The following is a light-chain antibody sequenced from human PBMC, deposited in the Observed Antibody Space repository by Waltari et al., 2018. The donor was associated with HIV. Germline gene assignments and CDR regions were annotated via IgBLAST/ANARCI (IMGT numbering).Light chain of an antibody. CDR3: SSYTNSDILL. V-gene: IGLV2-14*01. J-gene: IGLJ2*01. CDR1: NTDIGLYNL. Sequence: QSALTQPASVSGSPGQSITISCTGANTDIGLYNLVSWYRQHPDKAPQLVIYGVNTRPSVVSDRFSVSKSGNTAPLTISSLQAEDEADYYCSSYTNSDILLFGGGTKLTVL. CDR2: GVN.